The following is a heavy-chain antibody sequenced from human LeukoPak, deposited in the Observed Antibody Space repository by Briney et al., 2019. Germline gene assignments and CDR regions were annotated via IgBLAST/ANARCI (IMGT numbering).Heavy chain of an antibody. CDR3: ARGGGLDV. J-gene: IGHJ6*02. V-gene: IGHV3-7*03. CDR1: GLTFSSYW. CDR2: INHNGNVN. Sequence: GGSLRLSCAASGLTFSSYWMNWARQAPGKGLEWVASINHNGNVNYYVDSVKGRFTISRDNAKNSLYLQMSNLRAEDTAVYFCARGGGLDVWGQGATVTVSS. D-gene: IGHD3-16*01.